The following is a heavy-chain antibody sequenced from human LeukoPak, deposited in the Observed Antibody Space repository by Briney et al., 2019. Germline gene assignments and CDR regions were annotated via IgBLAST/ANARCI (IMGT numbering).Heavy chain of an antibody. CDR3: ARGRGSYERWFDP. CDR2: IYYSGST. CDR1: GGSISSGDYY. J-gene: IGHJ5*02. V-gene: IGHV4-31*03. Sequence: SQTLSLTCTVSGGSISSGDYYWSWVRQPPGKGLEWIGYIYYSGSTYYYPSLKSRFTISVDTSKNQFSLKLSSVTAADTAVYYCARGRGSYERWFDPWGQGTLVTVSS. D-gene: IGHD1-26*01.